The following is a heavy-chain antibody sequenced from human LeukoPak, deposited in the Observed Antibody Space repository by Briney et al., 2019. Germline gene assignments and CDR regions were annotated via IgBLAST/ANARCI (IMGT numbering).Heavy chain of an antibody. CDR3: TRDASGETASGPRMDV. CDR1: AFTFRTFW. J-gene: IGHJ6*02. D-gene: IGHD3-3*01. Sequence: GGSLRLSCAASAFTFRTFWMSWVRQAPGKGLEWVAMIKPDGSEKYYVDSVKVLSTIARDNAKNSQYLQMTSLRAEDTAVYYCTRDASGETASGPRMDVWGQGTTVIVSS. V-gene: IGHV3-7*05. CDR2: IKPDGSEK.